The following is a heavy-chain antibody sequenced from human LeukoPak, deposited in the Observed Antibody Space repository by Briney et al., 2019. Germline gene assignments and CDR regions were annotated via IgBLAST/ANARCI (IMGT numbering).Heavy chain of an antibody. J-gene: IGHJ4*02. Sequence: AGGSLRLSCAASGFTFSSYWMHWVRQAPGKGLVWVSRINSDGSSTSYADSVKGRFTISRDNAKNTLYLQMNSLRAEDTAVYYCARYSRSWYVPIFDYWGQGTLVTVSS. CDR1: GFTFSSYW. V-gene: IGHV3-74*01. CDR3: ARYSRSWYVPIFDY. D-gene: IGHD6-13*01. CDR2: INSDGSST.